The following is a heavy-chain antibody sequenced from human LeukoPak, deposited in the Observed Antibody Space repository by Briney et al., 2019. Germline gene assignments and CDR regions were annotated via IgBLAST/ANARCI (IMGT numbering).Heavy chain of an antibody. D-gene: IGHD4-17*01. Sequence: PSETLSLTCTVSGGFISQEYWSWIRQPPGKGLEWTGYIYNSGSASYNPSLGSRVTMSVDTSKKQISLKLRSVTAADTAMYYCARDRLRHFDPWGQGTLVTVSS. V-gene: IGHV4-59*13. CDR1: GGFISQEY. CDR3: ARDRLRHFDP. J-gene: IGHJ5*02. CDR2: IYNSGSA.